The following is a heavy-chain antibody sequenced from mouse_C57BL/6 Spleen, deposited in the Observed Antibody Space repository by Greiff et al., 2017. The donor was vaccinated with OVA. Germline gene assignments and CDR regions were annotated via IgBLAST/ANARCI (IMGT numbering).Heavy chain of an antibody. CDR2: LYPGSGST. Sequence: QVQLKQPGAELVKPGASVKMSCKASGYTFTSYWITWVKQRPGQGLEWIGDLYPGSGSTNYNEKFKSKATLTVDTSSSTAYMQLSSLTSEDSAVYYCARMTTVVYWYFDVWGTGTTVTVSS. J-gene: IGHJ1*03. CDR3: ARMTTVVYWYFDV. CDR1: GYTFTSYW. V-gene: IGHV1-55*01. D-gene: IGHD1-1*01.